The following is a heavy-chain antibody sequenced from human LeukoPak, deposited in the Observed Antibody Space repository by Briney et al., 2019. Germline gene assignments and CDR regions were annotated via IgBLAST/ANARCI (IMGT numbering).Heavy chain of an antibody. CDR2: IYYSGST. Sequence: PSETLSLTCTVSGGSISSYYWSWIRQPPGKGLEWIGSIYYSGSTYYNPSLKSRVTISVDTSKNQFSLKLSSVTAADTAVYYCAIQYSSGPFNFDYWGQGTLVTVSS. J-gene: IGHJ4*02. CDR3: AIQYSSGPFNFDY. V-gene: IGHV4-59*12. D-gene: IGHD6-19*01. CDR1: GGSISSYY.